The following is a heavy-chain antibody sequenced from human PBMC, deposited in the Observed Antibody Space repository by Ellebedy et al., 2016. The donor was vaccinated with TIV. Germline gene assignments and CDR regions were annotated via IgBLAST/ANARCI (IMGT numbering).Heavy chain of an antibody. Sequence: PGGSLRLSCQGSGYSFSTYWITWVRQVPGKGLEWMGRIDPSDSHTDYSPSFQGHGTFSVDKSISTAYLQWSSLKASDSAMYYCARHEVDWSAGYWGQGTLVTVSS. CDR3: ARHEVDWSAGY. CDR1: GYSFSTYW. CDR2: IDPSDSHT. V-gene: IGHV5-10-1*01. D-gene: IGHD5-12*01. J-gene: IGHJ4*02.